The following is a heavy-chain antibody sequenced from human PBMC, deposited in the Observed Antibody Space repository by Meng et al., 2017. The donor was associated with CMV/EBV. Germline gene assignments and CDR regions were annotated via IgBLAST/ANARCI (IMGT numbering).Heavy chain of an antibody. V-gene: IGHV3-9*03. CDR3: AKDRASQLPDAFDI. Sequence: LSLTCAASGFTYDDYAMHWVRQAPGKGLEWVSGISQNSGSIGDPDSVKGRFTTSRDNAKHPLYLQMTSLRAEHMALYYSAKDRASQLPDAFDIWGQGTMVTVSS. CDR2: ISQNSGSI. CDR1: GFTYDDYA. J-gene: IGHJ3*02.